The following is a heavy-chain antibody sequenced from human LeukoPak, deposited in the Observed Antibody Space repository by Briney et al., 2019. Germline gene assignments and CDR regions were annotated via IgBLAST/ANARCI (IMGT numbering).Heavy chain of an antibody. D-gene: IGHD4-23*01. V-gene: IGHV3-74*01. Sequence: PGGSLRLSCAASGFIFNDHYMDWVRQAPGKGLVWVSRINSDGSSTSYADSVKGRFTISRDNAKNTLYLQMNSLRAEDTAVYYCARRGAVADAFDIWGQGTMVTVSS. J-gene: IGHJ3*02. CDR2: INSDGSST. CDR1: GFIFNDHY. CDR3: ARRGAVADAFDI.